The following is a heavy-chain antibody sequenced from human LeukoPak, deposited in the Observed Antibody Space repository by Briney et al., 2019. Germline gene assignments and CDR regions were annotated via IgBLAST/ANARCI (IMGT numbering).Heavy chain of an antibody. V-gene: IGHV4-34*01. CDR2: INDSGRT. CDR3: ARRWNYGRNYYIDV. CDR1: GGSFSNYY. J-gene: IGHJ6*03. Sequence: NPWETLSLTCAVYGGSFSNYYWSWIRQPPGKGLEWIGEINDSGRTNYNPSLMSRVTVSVDTSKKQFSLRLTSVTATDTAVYYCARRWNYGRNYYIDVWGKGATVSVSS. D-gene: IGHD1-7*01.